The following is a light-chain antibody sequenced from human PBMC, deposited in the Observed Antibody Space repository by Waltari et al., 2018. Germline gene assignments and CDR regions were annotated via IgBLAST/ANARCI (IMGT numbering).Light chain of an antibody. J-gene: IGKJ1*01. Sequence: IVLTQSPATLSLSPGDRATISCRASQSVSRSFSWDQQKPGQAPRLVIYDSSNRATGIPARFSGSGSGTDFTLTITSLEPEDFAVYYCHQRFNWPPWTFGQGTKVEIK. CDR3: HQRFNWPPWT. CDR1: QSVSRS. CDR2: DSS. V-gene: IGKV3-11*01.